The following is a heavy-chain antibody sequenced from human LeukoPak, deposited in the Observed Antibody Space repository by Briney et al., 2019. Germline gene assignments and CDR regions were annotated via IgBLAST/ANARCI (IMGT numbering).Heavy chain of an antibody. V-gene: IGHV4-39*01. CDR3: ARISGYRSNWSIGY. CDR1: GGSISSSSYY. D-gene: IGHD6-13*01. Sequence: SETLSLTCTVSGGSISSSSYYWGWIRQPPGKGLEWIGTIYYSGSTYYNPSLKSRVTISVDTSKNQFSLKVSSVTAADTAVYYCARISGYRSNWSIGYWGQGTPVTVSS. CDR2: IYYSGST. J-gene: IGHJ4*02.